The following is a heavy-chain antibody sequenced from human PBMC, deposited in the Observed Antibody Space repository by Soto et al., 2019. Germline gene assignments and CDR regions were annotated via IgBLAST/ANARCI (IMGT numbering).Heavy chain of an antibody. V-gene: IGHV5-51*01. CDR2: IYPGDSET. CDR1: GYSFTTYW. J-gene: IGHJ5*02. D-gene: IGHD4-17*01. Sequence: GESLKISCKGSGYSFTTYWIGWVRQMPGKGLEWMGIIYPGDSETRYSPSFQGQVTISVDKSIRTAYLQWSSLKASDTAIYYCARLPQDYGAYGWFDPWGQGTLVTVSS. CDR3: ARLPQDYGAYGWFDP.